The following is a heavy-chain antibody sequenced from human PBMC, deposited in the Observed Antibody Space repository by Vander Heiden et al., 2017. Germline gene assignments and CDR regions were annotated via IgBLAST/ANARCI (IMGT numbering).Heavy chain of an antibody. D-gene: IGHD3-10*01. J-gene: IGHJ3*02. V-gene: IGHV3-21*01. Sequence: EVQLVESGGGLVKPGGSLRLSCAASGFPFSTYSMNWVRQAPGKGLEWVSSISSSSSYIYYADSVKGRFTISRDNAKNSLYLQMNSLRAEDTAVYYCARAGITMVRGVITPLAFDIWGQGTMVTVSS. CDR2: ISSSSSYI. CDR3: ARAGITMVRGVITPLAFDI. CDR1: GFPFSTYS.